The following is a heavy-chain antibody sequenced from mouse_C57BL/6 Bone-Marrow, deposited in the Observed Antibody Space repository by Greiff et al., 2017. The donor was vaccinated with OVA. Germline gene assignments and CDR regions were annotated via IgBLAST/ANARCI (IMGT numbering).Heavy chain of an antibody. V-gene: IGHV1-69*01. CDR2: IDPSDSYT. CDR3: ASRLRYPWFAY. Sequence: VQLQQPGAELVMPGASVKLSCKASGYTFTSYWMHWVKQRPGQGLEWIGEIDPSDSYTNYNQKFKGKSTLTVDKSSSTAYMQLSSLTSEDSAVYYCASRLRYPWFAYWGQGTLVTVSA. CDR1: GYTFTSYW. J-gene: IGHJ3*01. D-gene: IGHD1-1*01.